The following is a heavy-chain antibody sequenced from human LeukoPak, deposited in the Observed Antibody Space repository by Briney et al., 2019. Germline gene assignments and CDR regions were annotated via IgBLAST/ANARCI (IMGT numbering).Heavy chain of an antibody. Sequence: GGSLRLSYAASGFTFSSYSMNWVRRAPGEGLEWDSSISSSSSYIYYADSVKGRFTISRDNAKNSLYPQMNSLRAEDTAVYYCAREEGHSSSPDGGMDVWGQGTTVTVSS. V-gene: IGHV3-21*01. D-gene: IGHD6-13*01. J-gene: IGHJ6*02. CDR3: AREEGHSSSPDGGMDV. CDR2: ISSSSSYI. CDR1: GFTFSSYS.